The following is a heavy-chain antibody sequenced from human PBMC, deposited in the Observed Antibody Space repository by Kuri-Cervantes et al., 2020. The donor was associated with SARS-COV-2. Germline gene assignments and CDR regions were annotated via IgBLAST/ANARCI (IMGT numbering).Heavy chain of an antibody. CDR3: ARHLSSDALFDP. V-gene: IGHV4-59*08. CDR1: GGSISSYY. J-gene: IGHJ5*02. Sequence: SETLSLTCTVSGGSISSYYWSWIRQPPGKGLEWIGYIYYSGSTNYNPSLKSRVTMSVDTSKNQFPLKLSSVTAADTAVYYCARHLSSDALFDPWGQGTLVTVSS. CDR2: IYYSGST. D-gene: IGHD6-19*01.